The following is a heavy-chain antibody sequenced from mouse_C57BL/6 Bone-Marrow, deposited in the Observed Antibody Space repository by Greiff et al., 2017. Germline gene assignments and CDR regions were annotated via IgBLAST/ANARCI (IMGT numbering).Heavy chain of an antibody. V-gene: IGHV1-55*01. CDR1: GYTFTSYW. CDR3: ARDGYYVPWYFDV. Sequence: QVQLQQPGAELVKPGASVKMSCKASGYTFTSYWITWVKQRPGQGLEWIGDIYPGSGSTNYNEKFKSKATLTVDTSSSTAYMQLSSLTSEDSAVYCCARDGYYVPWYFDVWGTGTTVTVSA. CDR2: IYPGSGST. J-gene: IGHJ1*03. D-gene: IGHD2-3*01.